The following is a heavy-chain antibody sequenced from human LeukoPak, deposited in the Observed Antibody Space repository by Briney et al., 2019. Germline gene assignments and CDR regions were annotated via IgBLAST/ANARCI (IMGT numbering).Heavy chain of an antibody. D-gene: IGHD1-14*01. CDR3: ATGLNTPNDF. J-gene: IGHJ4*02. CDR1: GYSFTAYD. Sequence: ASVKVSCKAPGYSFTAYDFIWVRRAPGQGLEWMGWLNPNTTKTGFAQKFQGRVTMTRDISISTAYMELFSLTSQDTAIYYCATGLNTPNDFWGQGTLVSVSS. V-gene: IGHV1-8*02. CDR2: LNPNTTKT.